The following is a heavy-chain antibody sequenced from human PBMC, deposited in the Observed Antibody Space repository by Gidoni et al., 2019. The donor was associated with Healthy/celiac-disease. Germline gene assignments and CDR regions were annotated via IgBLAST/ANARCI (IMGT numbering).Heavy chain of an antibody. CDR2: ISWNSGSI. D-gene: IGHD6-19*01. V-gene: IGHV3-9*01. Sequence: EVQLVESGGGLVQPGRSLRLSCAASGFTFADYAMHWVRQAPGKGLEWVSGISWNSGSIGYADSVKGRFTISRDNAKNSLYLQMNSLRAEDTALYYCAKDQGIAVAGTLFDYWGQGTLVTVSS. CDR3: AKDQGIAVAGTLFDY. J-gene: IGHJ4*02. CDR1: GFTFADYA.